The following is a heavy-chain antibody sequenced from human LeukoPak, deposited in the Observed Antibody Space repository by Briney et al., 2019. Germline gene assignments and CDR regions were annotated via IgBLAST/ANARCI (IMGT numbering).Heavy chain of an antibody. CDR3: AKDSGSYYYYGMDV. CDR2: ISGSGGST. J-gene: IGHJ6*02. CDR1: GFTFSSYA. V-gene: IGHV3-23*01. D-gene: IGHD1-26*01. Sequence: GGSLRLSCAASGFTFSSYAMSWVRQAPGKGLEWVSAISGSGGSTYYADSVKGRFTISRDNSKNTLYLQMNSLRAEDTAVYYCAKDSGSYYYYGMDVWGQGTTVTVSS.